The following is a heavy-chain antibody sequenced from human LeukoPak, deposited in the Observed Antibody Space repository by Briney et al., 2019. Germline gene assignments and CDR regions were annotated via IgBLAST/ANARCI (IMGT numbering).Heavy chain of an antibody. CDR1: GYTFTGYY. J-gene: IGHJ4*02. CDR3: ARIGLTSDPFDY. Sequence: ASVKVSCKASGYTFTGYYMHWVRQAPGQGLEWMGWINPNSGSTNYAQKFQGRVTMTRDTSISTAYMELSRLRSDDTAVYYCARIGLTSDPFDYWGQGTLVTVSS. CDR2: INPNSGST. D-gene: IGHD3-9*01. V-gene: IGHV1-2*02.